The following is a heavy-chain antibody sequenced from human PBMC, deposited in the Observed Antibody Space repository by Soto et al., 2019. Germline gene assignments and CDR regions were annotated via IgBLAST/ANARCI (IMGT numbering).Heavy chain of an antibody. D-gene: IGHD2-21*02. CDR1: GYSFASQW. CDR2: VFPGDSET. Sequence: GESLKISCKGSGYSFASQWIGWVRQRPGNGLEWMWVVFPGDSETIYGPSFQGQVTISADKSTSTAYLQWSSLKASDTAMYYCMRPLGTVTARIDYWGQGTLVTVSS. V-gene: IGHV5-51*01. J-gene: IGHJ4*02. CDR3: MRPLGTVTARIDY.